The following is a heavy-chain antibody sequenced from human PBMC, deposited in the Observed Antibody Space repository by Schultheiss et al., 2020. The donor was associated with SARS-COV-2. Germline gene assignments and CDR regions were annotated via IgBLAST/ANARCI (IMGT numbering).Heavy chain of an antibody. Sequence: GSLRLSCTVSGGSISSYYWSWIRQPPGKGLEWIGYIYYSGSTNYNPSLKSRVTISVDTSKNQFSLKLSSVTAADTAVYYCARVGVCSSTSCYSHYFDYWGQGTLVTVSS. CDR2: IYYSGST. V-gene: IGHV4-59*12. CDR1: GGSISSYY. D-gene: IGHD2-2*02. J-gene: IGHJ4*02. CDR3: ARVGVCSSTSCYSHYFDY.